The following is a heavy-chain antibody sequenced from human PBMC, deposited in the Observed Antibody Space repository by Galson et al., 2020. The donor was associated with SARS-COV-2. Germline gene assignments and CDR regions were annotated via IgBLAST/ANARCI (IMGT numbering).Heavy chain of an antibody. D-gene: IGHD3-22*01. CDR1: GGSFNDYY. V-gene: IGHV4-34*01. CDR2: INSSGST. CDR3: ARGRTEITMIVVVITSSSINFDY. J-gene: IGHJ4*02. Sequence: PSETLSLTCAVYGGSFNDYYWSWIRQSPGKGLEWIGEINSSGSTNYNPSLKSRVTISVDTSKKQFSLKLSSVTAADTAVYYCARGRTEITMIVVVITSSSINFDYWGRGTLVTVSS.